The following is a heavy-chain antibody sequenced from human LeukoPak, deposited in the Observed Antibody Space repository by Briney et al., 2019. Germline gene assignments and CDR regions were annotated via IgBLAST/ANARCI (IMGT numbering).Heavy chain of an antibody. D-gene: IGHD4-23*01. J-gene: IGHJ4*02. V-gene: IGHV1-46*01. CDR2: INPGGGST. CDR3: ARGSSGGRTKGGFDY. CDR1: GYTFTSYY. Sequence: ASVKVSCKASGYTFTSYYMHWVRQAPGQGLEWMGIINPGGGSTSYAQKFQGRVTMTRDTSTSTVYMELSSLRSEDTAVYYCARGSSGGRTKGGFDYWGQGTLVTVSS.